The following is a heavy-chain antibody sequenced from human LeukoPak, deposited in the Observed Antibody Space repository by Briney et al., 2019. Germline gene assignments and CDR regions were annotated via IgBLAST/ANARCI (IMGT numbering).Heavy chain of an antibody. CDR3: ARESGYSFDY. D-gene: IGHD5-12*01. CDR2: ISSSGSAT. Sequence: GGSLRLSCAASGFTLSDYYTSWIRQAPGKGLEWVSYISSSGSATYYADSVKGRFTISRDNAKNSLYLQMNSLRAEDTAVYYCARESGYSFDYWGQGTLVTVSS. J-gene: IGHJ4*02. V-gene: IGHV3-11*01. CDR1: GFTLSDYY.